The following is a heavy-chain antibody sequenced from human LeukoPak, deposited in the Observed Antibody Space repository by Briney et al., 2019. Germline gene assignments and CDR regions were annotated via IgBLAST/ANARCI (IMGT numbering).Heavy chain of an antibody. CDR1: GYTFTSYY. CDR2: INPSGGST. D-gene: IGHD5-18*01. V-gene: IGHV1-46*01. J-gene: IGHJ4*02. Sequence: ASLKVSCKASGYTFTSYYMHWVRQAPGQGLEWMGLINPSGGSTSYAQKFQGRVTMTRDTTTSTVYMELSSLRSEDTAVYYCAREAVDTAMVTAETNHEPSDYWGQGTLVTVSS. CDR3: AREAVDTAMVTAETNHEPSDY.